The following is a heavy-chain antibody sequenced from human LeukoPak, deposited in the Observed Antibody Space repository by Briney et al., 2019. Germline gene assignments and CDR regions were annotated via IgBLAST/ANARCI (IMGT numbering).Heavy chain of an antibody. J-gene: IGHJ4*02. CDR1: GFTFSNWW. D-gene: IGHD5-12*01. CDR2: IKQDGSEK. Sequence: GGSLRLSCAASGFTFSNWWMSWVRQAPGKGLEWVANIKQDGSEKYYVDSVKGRFTISRDNAENTLYLQMNSLRAEDTAVYYCARGTRYSGYDWEFDYWGQGTLVTVSS. V-gene: IGHV3-7*02. CDR3: ARGTRYSGYDWEFDY.